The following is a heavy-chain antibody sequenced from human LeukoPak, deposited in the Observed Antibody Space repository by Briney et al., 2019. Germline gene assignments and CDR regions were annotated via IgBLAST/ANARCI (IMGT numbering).Heavy chain of an antibody. Sequence: ASVKVSCKASGYTFNNYGITWVRQAPGQGLEWMGWISAYNGKINFAQKVQGRVTMTTDTSTSTAYMELRNLRSDDTAVYYCARDHIAVAGKDSDYWGQGTLVTVSS. CDR2: ISAYNGKI. CDR3: ARDHIAVAGKDSDY. J-gene: IGHJ4*02. D-gene: IGHD6-19*01. V-gene: IGHV1-18*01. CDR1: GYTFNNYG.